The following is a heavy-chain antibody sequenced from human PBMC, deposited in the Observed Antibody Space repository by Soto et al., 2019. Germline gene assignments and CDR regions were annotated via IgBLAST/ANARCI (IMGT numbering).Heavy chain of an antibody. D-gene: IGHD3-16*01. Sequence: QVLLQESGPGLVKPSETLSLICLVSGGSITTGGYSWSWIRQHPGKGLDWIGNIYYSGSTSYNPSLKSRLTISVDTSKNQFPLKLTSVTAADTAVYYCARDAGEQRGLDFWGQGTLVTVSS. V-gene: IGHV4-31*03. CDR2: IYYSGST. CDR1: GGSITTGGYS. CDR3: ARDAGEQRGLDF. J-gene: IGHJ4*02.